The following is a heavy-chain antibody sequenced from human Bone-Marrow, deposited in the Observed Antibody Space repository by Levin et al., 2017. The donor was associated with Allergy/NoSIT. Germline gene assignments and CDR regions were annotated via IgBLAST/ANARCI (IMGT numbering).Heavy chain of an antibody. CDR2: ISGSGGST. V-gene: IGHV3-23*01. Sequence: GESLKISCAASGFTFSSYAMSWVRQAPGKGLEWVSAISGSGGSTYYADSVKGRFTISRDNSKNTLYLQMNSLRAEDTAVYYCAKDSKSIAARVFDYWGQGTLVTVSS. D-gene: IGHD6-6*01. CDR3: AKDSKSIAARVFDY. J-gene: IGHJ4*02. CDR1: GFTFSSYA.